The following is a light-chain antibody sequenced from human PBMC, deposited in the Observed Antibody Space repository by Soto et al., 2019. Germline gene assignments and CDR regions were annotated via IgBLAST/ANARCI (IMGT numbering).Light chain of an antibody. CDR1: QSVLYSSNNKNF. V-gene: IGKV4-1*01. J-gene: IGKJ4*01. CDR3: QQYYSTPLT. Sequence: DIVMTQSPDSLAVSLGERATINCKSSQSVLYSSNNKNFLAWYQQKPGQPPKLLIYWASTRESGVPDRFSGSGSGTDFTLTISSLQAEDVELYYCQQYYSTPLTLGGGTKVDLK. CDR2: WAS.